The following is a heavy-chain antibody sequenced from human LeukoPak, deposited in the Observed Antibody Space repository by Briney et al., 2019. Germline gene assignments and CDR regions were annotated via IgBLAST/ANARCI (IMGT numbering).Heavy chain of an antibody. CDR1: GYTFTSYG. V-gene: IGHV1-18*01. J-gene: IGHJ4*02. Sequence: EASVKVSCKASGYTFTSYGISWVRQAPGQGLEWMGWISAYNGNTNYAQKLQGRVTMTTDTSTSTAYMELRSLRSDDTAVYYCARVSARPSEYYFDYWGQGTLVTVSS. D-gene: IGHD6-6*01. CDR3: ARVSARPSEYYFDY. CDR2: ISAYNGNT.